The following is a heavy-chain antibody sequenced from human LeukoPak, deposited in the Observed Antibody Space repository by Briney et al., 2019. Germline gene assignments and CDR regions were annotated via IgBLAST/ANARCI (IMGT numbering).Heavy chain of an antibody. J-gene: IGHJ4*02. CDR1: GFTFSSYS. CDR2: ISSSSSYI. Sequence: GGSLRLSCAASGFTFSSYSMNWVRQAPGKGLEWVSSISSSSSYIYYADSVKGRFTISRDNAKNSLYLQMNSLRAEDTAMYYCARAGPGYYDSSGYYSYWGQGTLVTVSS. V-gene: IGHV3-21*01. CDR3: ARAGPGYYDSSGYYSY. D-gene: IGHD3-22*01.